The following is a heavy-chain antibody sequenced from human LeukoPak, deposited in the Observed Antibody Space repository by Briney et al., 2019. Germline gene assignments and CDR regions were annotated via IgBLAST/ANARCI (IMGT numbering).Heavy chain of an antibody. CDR2: ISGSGGST. CDR1: GFTFSSYA. J-gene: IGHJ4*02. Sequence: QSGGSLRLSCAASGFTFSSYAMSWVRQAPGKGLEWVSAISGSGGSTYYADSVKGRFTISRDNSKNTLYLQMNSLRAEDTAVYYCAKVGVPRNRFWSGYPDYWGQGTLVTVSS. V-gene: IGHV3-23*01. CDR3: AKVGVPRNRFWSGYPDY. D-gene: IGHD3-3*01.